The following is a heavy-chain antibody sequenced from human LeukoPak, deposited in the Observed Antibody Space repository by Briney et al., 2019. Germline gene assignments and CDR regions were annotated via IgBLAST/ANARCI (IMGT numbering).Heavy chain of an antibody. CDR1: GGSISSYY. CDR3: ARRGHYYDSSGYYYFDY. Sequence: PSETLSLTCTVSGGSISSYYWGWIRQTPGKGLEWIGSIYYRGSTNDNPSLKSRVTISVDTSKNQFSLKLTSVTAADTAVYYRARRGHYYDSSGYYYFDYWGQGTLVTVSS. V-gene: IGHV4-39*01. CDR2: IYYRGST. D-gene: IGHD3-22*01. J-gene: IGHJ4*02.